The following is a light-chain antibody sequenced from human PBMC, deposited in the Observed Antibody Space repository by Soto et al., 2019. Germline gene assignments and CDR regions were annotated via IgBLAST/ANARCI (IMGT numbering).Light chain of an antibody. CDR1: QSVSGW. Sequence: DIQMTQSPSTLSASVGDTVTVTCRASQSVSGWLAWYQQKPGKAPKLLIYDASSLESGVPSRFSGSGSGTEFTLTISSMQPDDFATFYCQQYNGYSRTFGQGTKVDIK. V-gene: IGKV1-5*01. CDR3: QQYNGYSRT. CDR2: DAS. J-gene: IGKJ1*01.